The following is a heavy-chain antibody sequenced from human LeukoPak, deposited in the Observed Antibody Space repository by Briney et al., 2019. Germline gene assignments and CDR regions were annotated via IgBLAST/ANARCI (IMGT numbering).Heavy chain of an antibody. CDR3: ARDRGKCSSPSCYTY. J-gene: IGHJ4*02. CDR2: ISSSGSTI. D-gene: IGHD2-2*02. Sequence: GGSLRLSCAASGFTFSDYYMSWIRQAPGKGLEWVSYISSSGSTIYYADSVKGRFTISRDNAKNSLYLQMNSLRAEDAAVYYCARDRGKCSSPSCYTYWGQGTLVTVSS. CDR1: GFTFSDYY. V-gene: IGHV3-11*01.